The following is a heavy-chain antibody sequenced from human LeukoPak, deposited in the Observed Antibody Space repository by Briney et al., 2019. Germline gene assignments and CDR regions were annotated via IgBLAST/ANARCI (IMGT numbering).Heavy chain of an antibody. J-gene: IGHJ4*02. D-gene: IGHD3-16*01. CDR3: ARGGAYDYIWGSPIQVDY. CDR2: ISAYNGNT. CDR1: GYTFTSYG. Sequence: ASVKVSCKASGYTFTSYGISWVRQAPGQGLEWMGWISAYNGNTNYAQKLQGRVTMTTDTSTSTAYMELRSLRSDDTAVYYCARGGAYDYIWGSPIQVDYWGQRTLVTVSS. V-gene: IGHV1-18*01.